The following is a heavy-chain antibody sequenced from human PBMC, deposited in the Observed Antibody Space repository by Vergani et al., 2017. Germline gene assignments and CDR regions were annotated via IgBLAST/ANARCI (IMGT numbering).Heavy chain of an antibody. CDR3: ARVMAAAGFDP. J-gene: IGHJ5*02. Sequence: QVQLVQSGAEVKKPGASVKVSCKASGYTFTSYGISWVRQAPGQGLEWMGWINPNSGGTNYAQKFQGRVTMTRDTSISTAYMALSRLRADDTAVYYCARVMAAAGFDPWGQGTLVTVSS. CDR1: GYTFTSYG. V-gene: IGHV1-2*02. D-gene: IGHD6-13*01. CDR2: INPNSGGT.